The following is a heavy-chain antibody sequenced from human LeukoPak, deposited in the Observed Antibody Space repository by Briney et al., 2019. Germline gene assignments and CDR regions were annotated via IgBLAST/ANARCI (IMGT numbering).Heavy chain of an antibody. CDR3: ARVRHDSSGYYYPLFDY. J-gene: IGHJ4*02. Sequence: SETLSLTCTVSGGSISSYYWSWIRQPAGKGLEWIGRIYTSGSTYYNPSLKSRVTISVDTSKNQFSLKLSSVTAADTAVYYCARVRHDSSGYYYPLFDYWGQGTLVTVSS. D-gene: IGHD3-22*01. V-gene: IGHV4-4*07. CDR1: GGSISSYY. CDR2: IYTSGST.